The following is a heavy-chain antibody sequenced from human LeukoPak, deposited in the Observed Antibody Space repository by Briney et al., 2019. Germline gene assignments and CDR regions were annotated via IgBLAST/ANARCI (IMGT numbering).Heavy chain of an antibody. J-gene: IGHJ5*02. CDR3: VRDGNNGSGSS. Sequence: PGGSLRLSCAASGFDFSSYWMHWVRQAPGKWLVWVSRINTDGSSTNYADSVKGRFTIARDNAKNTLYLKMNSLRDEDTAVYYCVRDGNNGSGSSWGQGTLVTVSS. V-gene: IGHV3-74*01. CDR1: GFDFSSYW. CDR2: INTDGSST. D-gene: IGHD2-8*01.